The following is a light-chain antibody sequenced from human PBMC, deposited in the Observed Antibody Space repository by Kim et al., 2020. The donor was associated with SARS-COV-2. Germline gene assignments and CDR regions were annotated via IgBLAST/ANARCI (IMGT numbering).Light chain of an antibody. CDR3: SAWDSSLNCWV. Sequence: QTATLTCTGTYTYVGSQGAVWLQQCQCHPPRLLSYMNNDRPSGISERLSASRSGNTASLTITGLQPEDEADYYCSAWDSSLNCWVFGGATKVTVL. CDR2: MNN. J-gene: IGLJ3*02. V-gene: IGLV10-54*01. CDR1: YTYVGSQG.